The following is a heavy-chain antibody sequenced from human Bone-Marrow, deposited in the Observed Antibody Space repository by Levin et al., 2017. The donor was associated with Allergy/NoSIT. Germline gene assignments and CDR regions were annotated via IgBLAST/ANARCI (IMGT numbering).Heavy chain of an antibody. V-gene: IGHV3-53*01. CDR1: GFSVTTNY. J-gene: IGHJ4*02. CDR2: IYSGDNT. Sequence: GESLKISCVVSGFSVTTNYMTWVRQAPGQGLEWISTIYSGDNTFYADSVKGRFTISRDESKNTVYLQINSLRVDDTAVYYCAGTSSWYFGNFNYWGQGTLVTVSS. D-gene: IGHD3-22*01. CDR3: AGTSSWYFGNFNY.